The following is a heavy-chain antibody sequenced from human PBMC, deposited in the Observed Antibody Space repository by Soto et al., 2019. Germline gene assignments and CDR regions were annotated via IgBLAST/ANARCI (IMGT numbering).Heavy chain of an antibody. CDR2: IIPIFGTA. V-gene: IGHV1-69*13. CDR3: GIRDSYGRFDY. Sequence: SVKVSCKASGGTFSSYAISWVRQAPGQGLEWMGGIIPIFGTANYAQKFQGRVTITADESTSTAYMELSSLRSEDTAVYYCGIRDSYGRFDYWGQGTLVTVSS. CDR1: GGTFSSYA. D-gene: IGHD5-18*01. J-gene: IGHJ4*02.